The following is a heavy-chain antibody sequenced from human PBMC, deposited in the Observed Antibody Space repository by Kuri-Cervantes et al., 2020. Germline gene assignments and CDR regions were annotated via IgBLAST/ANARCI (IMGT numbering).Heavy chain of an antibody. D-gene: IGHD2/OR15-2a*01. CDR3: ARGIADDY. V-gene: IGHV3-9*01. CDR1: GFTFDDYA. J-gene: IGHJ4*02. Sequence: GGSLRLSCAASGFTFDDYAMHWVRQAPGKGLEWDSGISWNRGSIGYAASVKGRFTISRDNAKNSLYLQTTSLRDEDTAVHYSARGIADDYWGQGTLVTVSS. CDR2: ISWNRGSI.